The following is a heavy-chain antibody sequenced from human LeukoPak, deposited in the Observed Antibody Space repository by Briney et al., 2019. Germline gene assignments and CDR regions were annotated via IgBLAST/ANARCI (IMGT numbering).Heavy chain of an antibody. CDR1: GDSINNYY. Sequence: SEILSLTCTVSGDSINNYYWSWIRQHPGKGLEWIGYIYYSGSTYYNPSLKSRVTISVDTSKNQFSLKLSSVTAADTAVYYCARRVKTSLYYFDYWGQGTLVTVSS. V-gene: IGHV4-59*06. CDR2: IYYSGST. D-gene: IGHD3-16*01. CDR3: ARRVKTSLYYFDY. J-gene: IGHJ4*02.